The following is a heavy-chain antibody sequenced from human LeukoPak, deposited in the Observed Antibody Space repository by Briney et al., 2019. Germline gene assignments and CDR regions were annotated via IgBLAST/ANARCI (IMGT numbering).Heavy chain of an antibody. D-gene: IGHD2-2*01. CDR2: IIPIFGTA. CDR3: ARGHRSSTSCYGPVWWFDP. J-gene: IGHJ5*02. Sequence: SVKVSCKASGGTFSSYAISWVRQAPGQGLEWMGGIIPIFGTANYAQKFQGRVTITADESTSTAYMEPSSLRSEDTAVYYCARGHRSSTSCYGPVWWFDPWGQGTLVTVSS. CDR1: GGTFSSYA. V-gene: IGHV1-69*13.